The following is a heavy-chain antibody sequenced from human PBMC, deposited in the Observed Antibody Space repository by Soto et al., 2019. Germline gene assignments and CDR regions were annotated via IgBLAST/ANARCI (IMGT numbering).Heavy chain of an antibody. CDR2: INAGNGNT. D-gene: IGHD1-1*01. J-gene: IGHJ6*03. V-gene: IGHV1-3*01. Sequence: QVQLVQSGAEVKKPGASVKVSCKASGYTFTSYAMHWVRQAPGQRLEWLGWINAGNGNTKYSQKFQGRVTITRDTSASTAYMEVSSLRSEDTAVYYCAGSNWNVNYYYMDVWGKGTTVTGSS. CDR1: GYTFTSYA. CDR3: AGSNWNVNYYYMDV.